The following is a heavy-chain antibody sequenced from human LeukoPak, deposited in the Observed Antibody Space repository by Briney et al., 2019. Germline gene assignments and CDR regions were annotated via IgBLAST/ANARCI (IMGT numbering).Heavy chain of an antibody. J-gene: IGHJ6*03. V-gene: IGHV4-39*01. CDR1: GGSISSSSYY. CDR2: IYYSGST. D-gene: IGHD1-1*01. Sequence: SETLSLTCTVSGGSISSSSYYWGWIRQPPGKGLEWIGTIYYSGSTYYNPSLKSRVTISVDTSKNQFSLKLSSVTAADTAVYYCARLTKDRYYYYYMDVWGKGTTVTISS. CDR3: ARLTKDRYYYYYMDV.